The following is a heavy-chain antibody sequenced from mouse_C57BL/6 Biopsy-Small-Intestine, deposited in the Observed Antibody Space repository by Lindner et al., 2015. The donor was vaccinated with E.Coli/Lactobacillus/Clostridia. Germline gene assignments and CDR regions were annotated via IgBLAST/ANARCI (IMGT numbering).Heavy chain of an antibody. CDR3: ARKDDSSGSFAF. V-gene: IGHV1-81*01. CDR1: GYTITSYD. Sequence: VQLQESGAELARPGASVRLSCKASGYTITSYDITWVKLRTGQGLEWIGEIYPRSDSTYTVRRFKGKATLTADSSSNXAYMELRSLTSEDSAVYFCARKDDSSGSFAFWGQGTLVTVSA. D-gene: IGHD3-2*02. J-gene: IGHJ3*01. CDR2: IYPRSDST.